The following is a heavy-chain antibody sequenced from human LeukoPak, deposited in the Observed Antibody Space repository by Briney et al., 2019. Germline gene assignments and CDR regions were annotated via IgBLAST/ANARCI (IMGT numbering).Heavy chain of an antibody. CDR2: INHSGST. V-gene: IGHV4-34*01. J-gene: IGHJ4*02. CDR1: GGSFSGNY. CDR3: ARGDFSGYDFDY. Sequence: SETLSLTCAVYGGSFSGNYWTWIRQPPGKGLEWIGEINHSGSTKYNPSLKSRVTISVDTSKNQFSLKLSSVTAADTAVYYCARGDFSGYDFDYWGQGTLVTVSS. D-gene: IGHD5-12*01.